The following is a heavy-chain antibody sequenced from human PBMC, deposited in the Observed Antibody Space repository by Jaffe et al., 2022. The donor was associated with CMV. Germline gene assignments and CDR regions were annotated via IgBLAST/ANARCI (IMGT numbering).Heavy chain of an antibody. J-gene: IGHJ5*02. CDR2: ITGNGDYT. D-gene: IGHD3-22*01. CDR1: GFTFSSYA. Sequence: EVQLVESGGGLVRPGGSLRLSCVASGFTFSSYAMHWVRQAPGKGPEYVSAITGNGDYTFYASSVTGRFTISRDNSKNTLYLQMGSLRLEDMAVYYCARILYESGGSYYDHWGQGTLVTVSS. V-gene: IGHV3-64*01. CDR3: ARILYESGGSYYDH.